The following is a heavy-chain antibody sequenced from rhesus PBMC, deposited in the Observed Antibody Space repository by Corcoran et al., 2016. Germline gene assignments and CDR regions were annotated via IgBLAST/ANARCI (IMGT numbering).Heavy chain of an antibody. J-gene: IGHJ4*01. CDR2: ISNGGGST. D-gene: IGHD2-2*01. V-gene: IGHV3-59*01. CDR1: GFTFSDYY. Sequence: EVQLVESGGGLAKPGGSLRLSGAASGFTFSDYYMHWVRQGSGKGLEWVSRISNGGGSTWYADSVKGRFTISRENAKNTLYLQMNSLRAEDTAVYYCARDQGVLVIDYWGQGVLVTVSS. CDR3: ARDQGVLVIDY.